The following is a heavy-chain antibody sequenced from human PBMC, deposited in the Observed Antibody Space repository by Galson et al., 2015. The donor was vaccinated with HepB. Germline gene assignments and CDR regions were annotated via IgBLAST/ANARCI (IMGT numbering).Heavy chain of an antibody. J-gene: IGHJ4*02. CDR1: RYTFTNYA. CDR3: ATARYSTSPPDN. CDR2: ISGYNGNT. Sequence: SVKVSCKASRYTFTNYAMNWVRQAPGQGLEWMAWISGYNGNTNYAQKFQGRVTMTTDTSTSTAYMELRSLTSDDTAVYYCATARYSTSPPDNWGQGTLVTVSS. D-gene: IGHD6-6*01. V-gene: IGHV1-18*01.